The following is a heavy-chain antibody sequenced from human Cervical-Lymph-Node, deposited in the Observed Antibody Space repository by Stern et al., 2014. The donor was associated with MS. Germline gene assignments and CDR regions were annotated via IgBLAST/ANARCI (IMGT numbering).Heavy chain of an antibody. Sequence: QYTLRESGPALVKPTQTLTLTCTFSVFSLSTSGMCVSWIRQPPGKALEWLAIIVLDDDKYYSTSLKNRLTIFKDTSKNQVVLTMTNMDPVDTATYYCARGFERFDPWGQGTLVTVSS. CDR2: IVLDDDK. J-gene: IGHJ5*02. CDR1: VFSLSTSGMC. V-gene: IGHV2-70*01. CDR3: ARGFERFDP.